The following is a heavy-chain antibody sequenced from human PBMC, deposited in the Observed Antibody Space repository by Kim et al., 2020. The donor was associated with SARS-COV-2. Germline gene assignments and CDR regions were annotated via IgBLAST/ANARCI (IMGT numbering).Heavy chain of an antibody. V-gene: IGHV4-59*12. CDR2: VNYSCSA. CDR3: ARDRRTHSVYFDY. CDR1: GGSISSCY. J-gene: IGHJ4*01. Sequence: SETLSLTCTVSGGSISSCYWSWIRQPPGTGQGWVWFVNYSCSANSNPSLTLRVPVSVDTYTNKFSLSLNFITAAAAAMALYARDRRTHSVYFDY.